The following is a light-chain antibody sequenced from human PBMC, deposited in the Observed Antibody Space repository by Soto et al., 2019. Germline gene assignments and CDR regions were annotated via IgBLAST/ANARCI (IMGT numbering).Light chain of an antibody. Sequence: EDVLTQSPGTLSLSPGERATLSCRASQSVSNNYFAWYQQKPGQAPRLLYFGSSDRATGIPDRFSGSGSGTDFTLTISRLEPEDFAVYYCQQYGSSPPYTFGQGTKLEIK. CDR1: QSVSNNY. CDR2: GSS. J-gene: IGKJ2*01. CDR3: QQYGSSPPYT. V-gene: IGKV3-20*01.